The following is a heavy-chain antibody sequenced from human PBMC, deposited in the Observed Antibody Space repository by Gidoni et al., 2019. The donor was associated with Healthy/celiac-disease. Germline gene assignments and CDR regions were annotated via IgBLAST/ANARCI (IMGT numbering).Heavy chain of an antibody. CDR3: ARERRGIAAAGTYYYYGMDV. CDR2: IKQDGSEK. J-gene: IGHJ6*02. V-gene: IGHV3-7*01. CDR1: GFTFSSYW. Sequence: EVQLVESGGGLVQPGGSLRLSCAASGFTFSSYWMSWVRQAPGKGLEWVANIKQDGSEKYYVDSVKGRFTISRDNAKNSLYLQMNSLRAEDTAVYYCARERRGIAAAGTYYYYGMDVWGQGTTVTVSS. D-gene: IGHD6-13*01.